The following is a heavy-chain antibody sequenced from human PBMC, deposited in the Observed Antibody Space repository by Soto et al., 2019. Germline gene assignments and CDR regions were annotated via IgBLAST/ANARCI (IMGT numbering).Heavy chain of an antibody. CDR2: ISYDGSNK. CDR3: ARRLWRDDDNWGYFDL. CDR1: GFTFSSYA. V-gene: IGHV3-30-3*01. D-gene: IGHD1-1*01. J-gene: IGHJ2*01. Sequence: QVQLVESGGGVVQPGRSLRLSCAASGFTFSSYAMHWVRQAPGKGLEWVAVISYDGSNKYYADSVKGRFTISRDNSKHTRYLQLNSLSAEDTAVYYCARRLWRDDDNWGYFDLWGRGTLVTVSS.